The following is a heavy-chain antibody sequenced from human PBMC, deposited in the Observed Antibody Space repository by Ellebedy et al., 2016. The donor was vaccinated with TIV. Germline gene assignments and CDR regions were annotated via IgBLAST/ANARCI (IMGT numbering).Heavy chain of an antibody. CDR2: IRSKANSYAT. Sequence: GGSLRLXXAASGFTFSGSAMHWVRQAPGKGLEWVGRIRSKANSYATAYAASVKGRFTISRDDSKNTAYLQMNSLKTEDTAVYYCTRQKYYGSGSYSYYYYYGMDVWGQGTTVTVSS. CDR3: TRQKYYGSGSYSYYYYYGMDV. D-gene: IGHD3-10*01. V-gene: IGHV3-73*01. CDR1: GFTFSGSA. J-gene: IGHJ6*02.